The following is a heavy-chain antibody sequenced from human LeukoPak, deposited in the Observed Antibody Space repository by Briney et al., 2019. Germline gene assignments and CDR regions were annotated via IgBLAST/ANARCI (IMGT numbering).Heavy chain of an antibody. J-gene: IGHJ4*02. CDR3: ARGLGLDY. Sequence: GASVKVSCKASGYTLTGYYMHWVRQAPGQGLEWMGWINPSSGGTKYAQKFQGRVTMARDTSISTTYMELSRLTSDDTAVYYCARGLGLDYWGQGTLVTVSS. CDR2: INPSSGGT. V-gene: IGHV1-2*02. CDR1: GYTLTGYY. D-gene: IGHD4-11*01.